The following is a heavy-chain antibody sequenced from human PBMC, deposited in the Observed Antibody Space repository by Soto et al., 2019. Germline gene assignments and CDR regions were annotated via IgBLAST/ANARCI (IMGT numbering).Heavy chain of an antibody. Sequence: QVQLQESGPGLVKPSETLSLTCTDSGGSISSYYWGWIRQPPGKGLEWIGYIYYSGSTNYNPSLKSRVTISVATSTNQFSLTLSSVTAADTAVYYCARGYGDYVFDYWGQGTLVTVSS. D-gene: IGHD4-17*01. J-gene: IGHJ4*02. CDR3: ARGYGDYVFDY. CDR1: GGSISSYY. CDR2: IYYSGST. V-gene: IGHV4-59*01.